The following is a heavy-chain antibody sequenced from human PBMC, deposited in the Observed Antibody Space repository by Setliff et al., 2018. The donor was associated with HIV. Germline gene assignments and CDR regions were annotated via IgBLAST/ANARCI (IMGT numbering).Heavy chain of an antibody. CDR3: AREVIAFNPGDY. Sequence: SETLSLTCAVSGGSISNNYWWSWVRQPPGKGLEWIGEINLSGGTNYIPSLKSRLTMSVDKSKNQVSMNLTSVTAADTAIYYCAREVIAFNPGDYWGQGTLVTVSS. J-gene: IGHJ4*02. CDR1: GGSISNNYW. V-gene: IGHV4-4*02. CDR2: INLSGGT.